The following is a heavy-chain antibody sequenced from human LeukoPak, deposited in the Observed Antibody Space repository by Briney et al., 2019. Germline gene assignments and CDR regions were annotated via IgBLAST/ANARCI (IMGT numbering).Heavy chain of an antibody. CDR3: AVDCSSTSCYDAFDI. CDR2: IYTSGGT. D-gene: IGHD2-2*01. CDR1: GGSISSSSYY. V-gene: IGHV4-61*02. Sequence: SETLSLTCTVSGGSISSSSYYWGWIRQPAGKGLEWIGRIYTSGGTNYNPSLKSRVTMSVDTSKNQFSLKLSSVTAADTAVYYCAVDCSSTSCYDAFDIWGQGTMVTVSS. J-gene: IGHJ3*02.